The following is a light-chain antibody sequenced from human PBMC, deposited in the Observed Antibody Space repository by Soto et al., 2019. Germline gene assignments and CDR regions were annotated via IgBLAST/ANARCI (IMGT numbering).Light chain of an antibody. CDR3: SSYGGINNSNYV. CDR1: SSNIGAGYD. Sequence: QSVLTQPPSVSGAPGQRVTISCTGSSSNIGAGYDVHWYQQLPGTAPKLLIYGNSNRPSGVPDRFSGSKSGNTASLTVSGLPPEDEADYYCSSYGGINNSNYVFGTGTKLTVL. CDR2: GNS. J-gene: IGLJ1*01. V-gene: IGLV1-40*01.